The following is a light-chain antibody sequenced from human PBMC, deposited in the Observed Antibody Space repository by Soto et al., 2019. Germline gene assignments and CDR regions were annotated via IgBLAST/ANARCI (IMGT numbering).Light chain of an antibody. CDR3: CSYAGSSLV. CDR2: EVS. J-gene: IGLJ1*01. CDR1: SSDVGSYNL. Sequence: QSVLTQRASVSGSPGQSITISCTGTSSDVGSYNLVSWYQQHPGKAPKLMIYEVSKRPSGVSNRFSGSKSGNTASLTISGLQAEDEADYYCCSYAGSSLVFGTGTKVTVL. V-gene: IGLV2-23*02.